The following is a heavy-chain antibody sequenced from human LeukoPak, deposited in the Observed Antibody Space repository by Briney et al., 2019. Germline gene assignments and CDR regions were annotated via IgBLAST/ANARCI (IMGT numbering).Heavy chain of an antibody. CDR1: GGSFSGYY. J-gene: IGHJ4*02. D-gene: IGHD3-10*01. V-gene: IGHV4-34*01. CDR2: INHSGST. Sequence: SETLSLTCAVYGGSFSGYYWSWIRQPPGKGLEWIGEINHSGSTNYNPSLKSRVTISVDTSKNQFSLKLSSVTAADTAVYYCARSAMVRGALGYWGQGTLVTVSS. CDR3: ARSAMVRGALGY.